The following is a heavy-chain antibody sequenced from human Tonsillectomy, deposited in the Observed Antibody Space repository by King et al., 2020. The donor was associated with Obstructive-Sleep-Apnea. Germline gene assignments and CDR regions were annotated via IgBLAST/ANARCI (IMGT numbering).Heavy chain of an antibody. Sequence: QLVQSGAEVKKPGASVKVSCKAFGYTFNSYCINWGRHAPGQVLELKGRISSDNGNTNYEQNHQGIVTMTTDTSTSTSYMELRSLRSDDTAVYYCARGLRYFDWLPYWGQGTLVTVSS. D-gene: IGHD3-9*01. CDR3: ARGLRYFDWLPY. J-gene: IGHJ4*02. CDR2: ISSDNGNT. V-gene: IGHV1-18*01. CDR1: GYTFNSYC.